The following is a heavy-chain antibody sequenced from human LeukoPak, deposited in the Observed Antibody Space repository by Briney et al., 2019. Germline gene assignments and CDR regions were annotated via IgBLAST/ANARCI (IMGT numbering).Heavy chain of an antibody. Sequence: GASVKVSCKASGYTFTGYYMHWVRQAPGQGLEWMGWINPNSGGTNYAQKFQGRVTMTRDTSTSTAYMELSRLRSDDTAVYYCARDGVYCSSTSCSPFDDAFDIWGQGTMVTVSS. CDR2: INPNSGGT. J-gene: IGHJ3*02. CDR3: ARDGVYCSSTSCSPFDDAFDI. V-gene: IGHV1-2*02. CDR1: GYTFTGYY. D-gene: IGHD2-2*01.